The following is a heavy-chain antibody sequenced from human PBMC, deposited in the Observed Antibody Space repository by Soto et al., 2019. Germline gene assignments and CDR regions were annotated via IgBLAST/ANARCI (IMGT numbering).Heavy chain of an antibody. CDR2: ISYDGSNK. Sequence: QVQLVESGGGMVQPGRSLRLSCAASGFTFSSYGMHWVRQAPGKGLEWVAVISYDGSNKYYADSVKGRFTISRDNSENTLYLQMNSLRAEDTAVYYCAKDRRPNYYYGMDVWGQGTTVTVSS. CDR1: GFTFSSYG. V-gene: IGHV3-30*18. CDR3: AKDRRPNYYYGMDV. D-gene: IGHD6-25*01. J-gene: IGHJ6*02.